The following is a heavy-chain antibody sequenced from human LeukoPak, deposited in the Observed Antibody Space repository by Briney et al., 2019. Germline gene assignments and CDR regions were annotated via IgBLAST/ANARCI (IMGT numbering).Heavy chain of an antibody. CDR2: INPNSGGT. Sequence: ASVKVSCKASGYTFTGYHMHWVRQAPGQGLEWMRWINPNSGGTNYAQKFQGRVTMTRDTSISTAYMELSRLRSDGTAVYYCARGLSHPPDPYCSGGSCYSQLYCYGMDVWGQGTTVTVSS. V-gene: IGHV1-2*02. CDR3: ARGLSHPPDPYCSGGSCYSQLYCYGMDV. D-gene: IGHD2-15*01. CDR1: GYTFTGYH. J-gene: IGHJ6*02.